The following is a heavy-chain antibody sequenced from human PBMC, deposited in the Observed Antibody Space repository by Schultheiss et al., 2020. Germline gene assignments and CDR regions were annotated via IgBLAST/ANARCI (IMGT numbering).Heavy chain of an antibody. V-gene: IGHV3-66*02. J-gene: IGHJ4*02. CDR3: ARLAMIRTSYFDY. CDR2: LHSGGTI. Sequence: GGSLRLSCAASGVTVISNYMSWVRQAPGKGLEWVSVLHSGGTIHYADSVKGRFTISRDISKNTLYLQMNSLRVEDTAIYYCARLAMIRTSYFDYWVQGTLVTVSS. D-gene: IGHD3-10*01. CDR1: GVTVISNY.